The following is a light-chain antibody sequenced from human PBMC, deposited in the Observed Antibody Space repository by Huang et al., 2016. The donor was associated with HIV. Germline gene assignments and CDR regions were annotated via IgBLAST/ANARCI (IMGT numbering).Light chain of an antibody. CDR1: QSVSNF. CDR3: QQRSNWPWT. CDR2: DTS. V-gene: IGKV3-11*01. Sequence: IVLMQSPATLSLSPGGGATLSCRASQSVSNFLGWYQQKPGQAPRLLIYDTSNRATGIPARFSGGGSGTDFTLTINSLEPEDSAVYYCQQRSNWPWTFGQGTKVEIK. J-gene: IGKJ1*01.